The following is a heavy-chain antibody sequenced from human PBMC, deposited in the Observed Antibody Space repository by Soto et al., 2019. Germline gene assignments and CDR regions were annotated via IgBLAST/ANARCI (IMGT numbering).Heavy chain of an antibody. J-gene: IGHJ4*02. V-gene: IGHV3-11*01. D-gene: IGHD3-16*02. CDR2: ISSSGSTI. Sequence: SLRLSCAASGFTFSDYYMSWIRQAPGKGLEWVSYISSSGSTIYYADSVKGRFTISRDNAKNSLYLQMNSLRAEDTAVYYCARVRYDYIWGSYRYEYYFDYWGQGTLVTVSS. CDR3: ARVRYDYIWGSYRYEYYFDY. CDR1: GFTFSDYY.